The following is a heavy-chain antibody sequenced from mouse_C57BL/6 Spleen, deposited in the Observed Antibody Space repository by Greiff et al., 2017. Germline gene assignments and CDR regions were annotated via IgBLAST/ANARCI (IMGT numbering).Heavy chain of an antibody. V-gene: IGHV1-82*01. D-gene: IGHD2-13*01. CDR2: IYPGDGDT. J-gene: IGHJ3*01. CDR1: GYAFSSSW. CDR3: ARSDDYATFAY. Sequence: QVQLKQSGPELVKPGASVKISCKASGYAFSSSWMNWVKQRPGKGLEWIGRIYPGDGDTNYNGKFKGKATLTADKSSSTAYMQLSSLTSEDSAVYFCARSDDYATFAYWGQGTLVTVSA.